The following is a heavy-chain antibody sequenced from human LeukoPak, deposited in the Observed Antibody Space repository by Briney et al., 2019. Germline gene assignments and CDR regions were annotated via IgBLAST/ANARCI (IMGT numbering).Heavy chain of an antibody. CDR3: AREPPGNYDDSGHYYAYFDC. J-gene: IGHJ4*02. Sequence: PGGSQRLSCAASGFIFGDYNMNWVRQAPGKGLEWVSYISSGGSTIYYADTVKGRFTISRDNARNSLYLQMNGLTDEDTAVYYCAREPPGNYDDSGHYYAYFDCWGQGALVTVSS. D-gene: IGHD3-22*01. CDR2: ISSGGSTI. CDR1: GFIFGDYN. V-gene: IGHV3-48*02.